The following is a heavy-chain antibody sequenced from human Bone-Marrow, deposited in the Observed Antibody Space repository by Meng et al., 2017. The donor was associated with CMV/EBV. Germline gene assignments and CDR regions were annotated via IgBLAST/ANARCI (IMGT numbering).Heavy chain of an antibody. CDR1: GGSISSYY. V-gene: IGHV4-59*01. D-gene: IGHD3-10*01. Sequence: SETLSLTCTVSGGSISSYYWSWIRQPPGKGLEWIGYIYYSGSTNYNPSLKSRVTISVDTSKNQFSLKLSSVTAADTAVYYCARNPYYYGSGIPGWFDPWGQGTLVTVSS. CDR3: ARNPYYYGSGIPGWFDP. CDR2: IYYSGST. J-gene: IGHJ5*02.